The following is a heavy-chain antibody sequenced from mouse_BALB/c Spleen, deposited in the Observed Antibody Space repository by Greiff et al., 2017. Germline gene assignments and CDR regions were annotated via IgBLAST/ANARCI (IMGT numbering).Heavy chain of an antibody. Sequence: LQQPGSELVRPGASVKLSCKASGYTFTSYWMHWVKQRPGQGLEWIGNIYPGSGSTNYDEKFKSKATLTVDTSSSTAYMRLSSLTSEDSAVYYCTRSDGYYSFYAMDYWGQGTSVTVSS. CDR2: IYPGSGST. J-gene: IGHJ4*01. CDR1: GYTFTSYW. V-gene: IGHV1S22*01. CDR3: TRSDGYYSFYAMDY. D-gene: IGHD2-3*01.